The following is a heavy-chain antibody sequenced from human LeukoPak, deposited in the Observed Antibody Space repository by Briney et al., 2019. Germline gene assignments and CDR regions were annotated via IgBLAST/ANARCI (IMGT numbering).Heavy chain of an antibody. CDR3: VRVGAAFDI. Sequence: PGGSLRLSCAASGFTFSSYSMNWVRQAPGRGLEWVSYIASSTTTIYYADSVKGRFTISRDNARNALYLQMNSLRADDTAVYYCVRVGAAFDIWGQGTMVTVSS. CDR1: GFTFSSYS. V-gene: IGHV3-48*01. D-gene: IGHD3-16*01. J-gene: IGHJ3*02. CDR2: IASSTTTI.